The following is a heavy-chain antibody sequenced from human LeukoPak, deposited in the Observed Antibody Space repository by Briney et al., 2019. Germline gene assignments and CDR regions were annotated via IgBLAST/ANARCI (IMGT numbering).Heavy chain of an antibody. J-gene: IGHJ3*02. CDR2: IIPGFGTA. V-gene: IGHV1-69*01. CDR1: GGTFSSYV. D-gene: IGHD3-10*01. Sequence: SVKVSCKASGGTFSSYVISWVRQAPGQGLEWMGGIIPGFGTANYAQKFQGTVTITADVSATTVYMVLNSLRSEDTAVYYCAREPEPAITMVRGEVFDIGGQRPMVIVSS. CDR3: AREPEPAITMVRGEVFDI.